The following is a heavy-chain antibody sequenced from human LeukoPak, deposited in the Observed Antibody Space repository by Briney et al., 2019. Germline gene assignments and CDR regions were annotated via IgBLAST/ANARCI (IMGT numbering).Heavy chain of an antibody. CDR1: GGSISSSTYY. J-gene: IGHJ6*02. V-gene: IGHV4-39*01. CDR2: KYYSGNS. CDR3: ARLYYYYGLDV. Sequence: SETLSLTCTVSGGSISSSTYYWGWIRQPPGKGLELVGSKYYSGNSYYIPSLKSRVSISVDTSKNQFSLKLSSVTAADTAVYYCARLYYYYGLDVWGQGTTVTVSS.